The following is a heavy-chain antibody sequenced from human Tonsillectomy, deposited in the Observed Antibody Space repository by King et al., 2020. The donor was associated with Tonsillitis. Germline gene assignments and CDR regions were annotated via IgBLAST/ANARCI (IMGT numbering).Heavy chain of an antibody. D-gene: IGHD6-13*01. CDR1: GYTFISYA. CDR3: AREVSVIAAGGGFDI. V-gene: IGHV1-3*03. Sequence: VQLVQSGAEVKKPGASVKNSCKASGYTFISYAMHWVRQAPGQRLEWMGWINTGNGNTKYSQQFQGRVTFTRDTSATTAYMELSSLRSEHTAVYYCAREVSVIAAGGGFDIWGQGTMVTVSS. J-gene: IGHJ3*02. CDR2: INTGNGNT.